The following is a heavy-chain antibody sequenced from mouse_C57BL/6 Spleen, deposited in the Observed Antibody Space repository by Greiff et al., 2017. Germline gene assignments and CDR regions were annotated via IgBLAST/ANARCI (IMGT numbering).Heavy chain of an antibody. J-gene: IGHJ1*03. D-gene: IGHD2-4*01. CDR1: GYTFTSYW. Sequence: QVQLQQPGAELVRPGTSVKLSCKASGYTFTSYWMHWVKQRPGQGLEWIGVIDPSDSYTNYNQKFKGKATLTVDTSSSTAYMQLSSLTSEDSAVYFCESYYDYDRYFDVWGTGTTVTVSS. V-gene: IGHV1-59*01. CDR2: IDPSDSYT. CDR3: ESYYDYDRYFDV.